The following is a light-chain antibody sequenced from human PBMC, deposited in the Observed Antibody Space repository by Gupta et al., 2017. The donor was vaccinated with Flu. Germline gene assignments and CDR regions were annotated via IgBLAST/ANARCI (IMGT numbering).Light chain of an antibody. V-gene: IGLV1-47*01. J-gene: IGLJ3*02. CDR3: AAWDDSLRGV. CDR1: SSNIGSNY. Sequence: QSVLTQPPSASGTPGQRVTIPCSGSSSNIGSNYVYWYQQLPGTAPKLLIYRNNQRPSGVPDRFSGSKSVTSASLAISGLRSEDEADYYCAAWDDSLRGVFGGGTKLTVL. CDR2: RNN.